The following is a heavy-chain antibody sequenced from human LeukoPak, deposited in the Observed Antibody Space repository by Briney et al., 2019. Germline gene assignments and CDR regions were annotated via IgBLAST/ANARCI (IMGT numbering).Heavy chain of an antibody. CDR1: GFTFSSYW. CDR3: AKGYYDFWSGLNY. V-gene: IGHV3-30*02. D-gene: IGHD3-3*01. CDR2: IRYDGSNK. Sequence: GGSLRLSCAASGFTFSSYWMSWVRQAPGKGLEWVAFIRYDGSNKYYADSVKGRFTISRDNSKNTLYLQMNSLRAEDTAVYYCAKGYYDFWSGLNYWGQGTLVTVSS. J-gene: IGHJ4*02.